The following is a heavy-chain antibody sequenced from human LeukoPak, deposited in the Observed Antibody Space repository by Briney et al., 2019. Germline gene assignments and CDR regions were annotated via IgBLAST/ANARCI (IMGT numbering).Heavy chain of an antibody. CDR1: GGPVSSSTYC. D-gene: IGHD3-22*01. CDR2: IFYSAYT. V-gene: IGHV4-39*07. Sequence: SETLSLTCTVYGGPVSSSTYCWGWIRQPPGKGLERIGSIFYSAYTYSHPSLKSQVSISVDTSQNQFYLTLSSVTAPDTAVYYWANRRAVYYYESSGYYHPSFFDYWGQGTLVTVSS. CDR3: ANRRAVYYYESSGYYHPSFFDY. J-gene: IGHJ4*02.